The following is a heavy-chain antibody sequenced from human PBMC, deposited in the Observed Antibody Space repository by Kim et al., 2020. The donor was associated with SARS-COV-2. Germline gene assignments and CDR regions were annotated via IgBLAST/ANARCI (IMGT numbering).Heavy chain of an antibody. CDR3: ARRGATAWYFDL. CDR2: IYYSGST. Sequence: SETLSLTCTVSGGSISSGSYHWGYIRQPPGKWLEWIGSIYYSGSTYYNPSLKSRITMSVDTSKNQFSLKLSSVTAADTAMYYCARRGATAWYFDLWGRGTLVTVSS. J-gene: IGHJ2*01. V-gene: IGHV4-39*01. D-gene: IGHD1-26*01. CDR1: GGSISSGSYH.